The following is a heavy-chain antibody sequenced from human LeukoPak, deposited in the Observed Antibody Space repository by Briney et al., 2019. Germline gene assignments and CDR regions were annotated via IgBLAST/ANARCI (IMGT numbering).Heavy chain of an antibody. J-gene: IGHJ4*02. CDR2: ISGSGGST. V-gene: IGHV3-23*01. CDR1: GFTFSSYA. D-gene: IGHD6-19*01. Sequence: PGGSLRLSCAASGFTFSSYAMSWVRQAPGKGLEWVSAISGSGGSTYYADSVKGRFTISRDNSKNTLYLQMNSLRAEDTAVYYCAATQWLVTQFDYWGQGTLVTVSS. CDR3: AATQWLVTQFDY.